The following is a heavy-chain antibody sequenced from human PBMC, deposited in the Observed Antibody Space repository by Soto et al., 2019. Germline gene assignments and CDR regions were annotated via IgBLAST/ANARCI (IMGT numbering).Heavy chain of an antibody. CDR1: GFTFSSYA. Sequence: EVQLLESGGGLVQPGGSLRLSCAASGFTFSSYAMSWVRQAPGKGLEWVSAISGSGGSTYYADSVKGRFTISRDNSKNTRELQMNSLRVEDTAVYYCAKENGYSSSWFEFDYWGQGTLVTVSS. D-gene: IGHD6-13*01. CDR3: AKENGYSSSWFEFDY. CDR2: ISGSGGST. J-gene: IGHJ4*02. V-gene: IGHV3-23*01.